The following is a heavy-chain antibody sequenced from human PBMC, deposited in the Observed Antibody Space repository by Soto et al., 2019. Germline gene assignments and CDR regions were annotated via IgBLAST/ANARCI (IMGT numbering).Heavy chain of an antibody. CDR1: GFAFSSYY. V-gene: IGHV3-74*01. Sequence: GGSLRLSCGASGFAFSSYYMHWVRHAPGKGLVWVSRINGDGSSTNYADSAKGRFTISRDNAKNTVYLQMNSLRADDTAVYYCARDQTTGDWFDAWGQGTLVTVSS. CDR3: ARDQTTGDWFDA. J-gene: IGHJ5*02. D-gene: IGHD4-17*01. CDR2: INGDGSST.